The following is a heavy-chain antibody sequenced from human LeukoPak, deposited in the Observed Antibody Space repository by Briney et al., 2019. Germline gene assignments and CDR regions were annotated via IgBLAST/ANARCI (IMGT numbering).Heavy chain of an antibody. Sequence: PGGSLRLSCAASGFTFSSYGMHWVRQAPGKGLEWVAFIRYDGSNKYYADSVKGRFTISRDNSKNTLYLQMNSLRAEDTAVYYCASSGWYIYYYYYMDVWGKGTTVTISS. J-gene: IGHJ6*03. D-gene: IGHD6-19*01. CDR1: GFTFSSYG. CDR3: ASSGWYIYYYYYMDV. V-gene: IGHV3-30*02. CDR2: IRYDGSNK.